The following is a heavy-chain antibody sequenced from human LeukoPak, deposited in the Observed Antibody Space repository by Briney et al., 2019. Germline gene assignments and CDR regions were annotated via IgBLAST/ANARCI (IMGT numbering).Heavy chain of an antibody. CDR3: AREGGYCSGGSYYFDAFDI. CDR2: ISYDGSNK. D-gene: IGHD2-15*01. V-gene: IGHV3-30*04. CDR1: GFTFSSYA. Sequence: PGGSLRLSCAASGFTFSSYAMHRVRQAPGKGLEWVAVISYDGSNKYYVDSVKGRFTISRDNSKNTLYLQMNSLRAEDTAVYYCAREGGYCSGGSYYFDAFDIWGQGTMVTVSS. J-gene: IGHJ3*02.